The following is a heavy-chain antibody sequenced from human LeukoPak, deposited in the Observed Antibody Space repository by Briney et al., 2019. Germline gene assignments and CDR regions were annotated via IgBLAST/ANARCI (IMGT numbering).Heavy chain of an antibody. CDR2: IYYTGST. D-gene: IGHD6-6*01. CDR1: GGSVGSGSYY. V-gene: IGHV4-61*01. J-gene: IGHJ4*02. Sequence: SETLSLTCTVSGGSVGSGSYYWTWIRQPPGKGLEWIGYIYYTGSTNYNPSLKSRVTISVDTSKNQLSLKLSSVTAADTAVYYCASAGYSSSSFDYWGQGTLVTVSS. CDR3: ASAGYSSSSFDY.